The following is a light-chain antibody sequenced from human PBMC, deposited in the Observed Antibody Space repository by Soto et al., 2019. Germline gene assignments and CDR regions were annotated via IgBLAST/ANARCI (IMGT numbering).Light chain of an antibody. Sequence: QSVLTQPPSVSGAPGQRVTISCTGSSSNIGAGYDVHWYQQLPVTAPKLLISGNSNRPSGVPDRFSGSKSSTSASLAITGLQAEDEADYYWESYDSSLSGWVFGGGTKVTVL. CDR1: SSNIGAGYD. V-gene: IGLV1-40*01. CDR3: ESYDSSLSGWV. CDR2: GNS. J-gene: IGLJ3*02.